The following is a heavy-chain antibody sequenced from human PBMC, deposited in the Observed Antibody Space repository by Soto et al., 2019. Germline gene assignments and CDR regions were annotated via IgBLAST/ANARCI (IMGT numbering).Heavy chain of an antibody. D-gene: IGHD3-10*01. J-gene: IGHJ4*02. CDR1: GFTFSSYS. CDR3: AKDPVRGVTPPRDFDY. V-gene: IGHV3-23*01. Sequence: GGSLRLSCAASGFTFSSYSMCWVRQAPGKGLEWVSAISGSGGSTYYADSVKGRFTISRDNSKNTLYLQMNSLRAEDTAVYYCAKDPVRGVTPPRDFDYWGQGALVTVS. CDR2: ISGSGGST.